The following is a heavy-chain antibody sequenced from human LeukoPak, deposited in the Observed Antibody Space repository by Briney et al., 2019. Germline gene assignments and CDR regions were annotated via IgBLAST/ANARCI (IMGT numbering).Heavy chain of an antibody. Sequence: GGSLRLSCVASGFTFSEFWMTWVRQAPGKGLEWVSYISSSSSTIYYADSVKGRFTISRDNAKNSLYLQMNSLRAEDTAVYYCARDRDTAMFLFDYWGQGTLVTVSS. D-gene: IGHD5-18*01. CDR2: ISSSSSTI. V-gene: IGHV3-48*04. J-gene: IGHJ4*02. CDR3: ARDRDTAMFLFDY. CDR1: GFTFSEFW.